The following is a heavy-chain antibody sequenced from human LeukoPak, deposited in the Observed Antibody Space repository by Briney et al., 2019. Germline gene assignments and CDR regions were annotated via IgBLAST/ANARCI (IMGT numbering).Heavy chain of an antibody. CDR2: INHSGST. CDR1: GGSFSGYY. Sequence: SETLSLTCAVYGGSFSGYYWSWIRQPPGKGLEWIGEINHSGSTNYNPSLKSRVTISVDTSKNQFSLKLSSVTAADTAVYYCARASGDSLGLDYFDYWGQGTLVTVSS. J-gene: IGHJ4*02. CDR3: ARASGDSLGLDYFDY. D-gene: IGHD2-21*02. V-gene: IGHV4-34*01.